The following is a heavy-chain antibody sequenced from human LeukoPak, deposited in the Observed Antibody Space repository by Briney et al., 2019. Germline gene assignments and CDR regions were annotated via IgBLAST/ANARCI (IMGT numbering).Heavy chain of an antibody. Sequence: PSETLSLTCTVSGYSISSSSYYWGWIRQPPGKGLEWIGSIYYSGSTSYNPSLKSRVTISVDTSKNQFSLKLSSVTAADTAVYYCARNSSGWSFDYWGQGTLVTVSP. CDR2: IYYSGST. V-gene: IGHV4-39*01. CDR1: GYSISSSSYY. CDR3: ARNSSGWSFDY. D-gene: IGHD6-19*01. J-gene: IGHJ4*02.